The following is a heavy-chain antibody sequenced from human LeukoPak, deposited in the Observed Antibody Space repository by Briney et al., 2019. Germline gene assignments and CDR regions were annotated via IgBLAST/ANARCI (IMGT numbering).Heavy chain of an antibody. CDR2: ISPSGGST. J-gene: IGHJ4*02. V-gene: IGHV1-46*01. Sequence: ASVKVSCKAFGYTFTSNYMHWVRQAPGQGPEWMGVISPSGGSTTYAQKFQGRVTLTRDMSTSTDYLELSSLRSEDTAVYYCARDGYSSSWYHDYWGQGTLVTVSS. CDR3: ARDGYSSSWYHDY. CDR1: GYTFTSNY. D-gene: IGHD6-13*01.